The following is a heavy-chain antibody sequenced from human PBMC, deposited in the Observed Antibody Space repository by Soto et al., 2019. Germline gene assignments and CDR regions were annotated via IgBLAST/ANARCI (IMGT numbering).Heavy chain of an antibody. CDR2: IKSKTDGGTT. D-gene: IGHD3-3*01. CDR1: GFTFSNAW. CDR3: TTTYAFWSGYYLGY. Sequence: SLRLSCAASGFTFSNAWMSWVRQAPGKGLEWVGRIKSKTDGGTTDYAAPVKGRFTISRDDSKNTLYLQMNSLKTEDTAVYYCTTTYAFWSGYYLGYWGQRPLVAVSS. J-gene: IGHJ4*02. V-gene: IGHV3-15*01.